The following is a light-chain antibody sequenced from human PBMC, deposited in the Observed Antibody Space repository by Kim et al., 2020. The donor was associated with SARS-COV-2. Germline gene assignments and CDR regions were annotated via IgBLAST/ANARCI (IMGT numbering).Light chain of an antibody. CDR1: SCSIASNY. J-gene: IGLJ3*02. CDR2: EDN. Sequence: GNTVTTPGPRGSCSIASNYVQWCQQRPGSAPTTVIYEDNQRPSGVPDRFSGSIDSSSNSASLTISGLKTEDEADYYCQSYDSSNWVFGGGTQLTVL. V-gene: IGLV6-57*03. CDR3: QSYDSSNWV.